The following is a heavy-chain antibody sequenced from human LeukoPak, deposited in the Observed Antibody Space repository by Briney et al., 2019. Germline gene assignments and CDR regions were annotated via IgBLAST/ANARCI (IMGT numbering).Heavy chain of an antibody. CDR2: VFFDGTIQ. V-gene: IGHV3-30*04. D-gene: IGHD5-18*01. CDR3: AKDGIQLWLSGWFDP. J-gene: IGHJ5*02. CDR1: GFTFSNYA. Sequence: GGSLRLSCAASGFTFSNYAMHWVRQAPGKGLEWVAVVFFDGTIQYYADAVKGRFTISRDNSKNTLYLQMNSLRAEDTAVYYCAKDGIQLWLSGWFDPWGQGTLVTVSS.